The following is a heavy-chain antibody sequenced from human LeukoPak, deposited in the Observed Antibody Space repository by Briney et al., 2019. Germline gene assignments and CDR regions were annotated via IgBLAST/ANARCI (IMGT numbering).Heavy chain of an antibody. J-gene: IGHJ2*01. Sequence: GGFLRLSCAASGFAFGNSGMSWLRQPPGTGLEWVSSINRCGGMTFYAASVRGRFTLSRDNSIKTLYLQVNSLSADDTAVYFCGKIGVIADWYFDTWGRGTLVAVSS. CDR2: INRCGGMT. D-gene: IGHD2-21*01. CDR3: GKIGVIADWYFDT. V-gene: IGHV3-23*01. CDR1: GFAFGNSG.